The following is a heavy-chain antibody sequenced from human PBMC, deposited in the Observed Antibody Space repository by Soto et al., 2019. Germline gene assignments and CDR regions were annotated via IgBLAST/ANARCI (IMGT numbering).Heavy chain of an antibody. CDR2: TSYDGNNK. Sequence: GSLRLSCTGSGFTFGNYGMHWVRQAPGKGLEWVASTSYDGNNKYYADSLKGRFTISRDSSKKMVYLQMTSLGPEDTAVYYCAKGGGSARDFDYWGQGALVTVSS. V-gene: IGHV3-30*18. J-gene: IGHJ4*02. CDR3: AKGGGSARDFDY. CDR1: GFTFGNYG. D-gene: IGHD1-26*01.